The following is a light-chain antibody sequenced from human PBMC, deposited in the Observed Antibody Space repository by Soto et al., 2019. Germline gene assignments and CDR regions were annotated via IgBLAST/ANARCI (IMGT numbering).Light chain of an antibody. CDR2: DAS. CDR3: QRYNSYSYT. Sequence: DIQMTQSPSTLSASVGDRVTITCRASQSISNWLAWYQQKPGKAPKLLIYDASSLESGVPSRFSGSGSGTEFTLTISSLQPDDFATYYCQRYNSYSYTFGQGTELEIK. V-gene: IGKV1-5*01. CDR1: QSISNW. J-gene: IGKJ2*01.